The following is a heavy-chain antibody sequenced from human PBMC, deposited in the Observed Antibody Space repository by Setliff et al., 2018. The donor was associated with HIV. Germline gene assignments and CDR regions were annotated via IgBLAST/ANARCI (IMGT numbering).Heavy chain of an antibody. J-gene: IGHJ4*02. D-gene: IGHD5-12*01. CDR3: ARKAKVATEYYFDY. V-gene: IGHV1-2*02. Sequence: ASVKVSCKASGYLFTGYYMHWVRQAPGQGLEWMGWINVNSGGTKYAQKFQGRVTMTRDTSISTAYMEVSSLRSDDTAVYYCARKAKVATEYYFDYWGQGTLVTVSS. CDR2: INVNSGGT. CDR1: GYLFTGYY.